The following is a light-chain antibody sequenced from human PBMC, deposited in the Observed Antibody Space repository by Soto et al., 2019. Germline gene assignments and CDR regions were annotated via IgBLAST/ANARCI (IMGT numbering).Light chain of an antibody. CDR3: AAWDDSLNGVI. V-gene: IGLV1-44*01. CDR2: SNN. J-gene: IGLJ2*01. Sequence: QSVLTQPPSASGTHGQRITISCSGSSSNIGSHTVNWHQQVPGTAPKLLIYSNNERPSGVPDRFSGSKSGTSASLAISGLQSGDEADYYCAAWDDSLNGVIFGGGTKVTVL. CDR1: SSNIGSHT.